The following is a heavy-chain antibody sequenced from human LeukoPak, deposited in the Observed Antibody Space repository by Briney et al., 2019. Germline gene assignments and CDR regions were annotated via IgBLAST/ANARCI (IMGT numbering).Heavy chain of an antibody. Sequence: GGSLRLSCAASGFTFSSYAMSWVRQAPGKGLEWVSAISGSGGSTYYADSAKGRFTISRDNSKNTLYLQMNSLRAEDTAVYYCAKAYYGSGSYSLDAFDIWGQGTMVTVSS. CDR2: ISGSGGST. CDR1: GFTFSSYA. J-gene: IGHJ3*02. CDR3: AKAYYGSGSYSLDAFDI. D-gene: IGHD3-10*01. V-gene: IGHV3-23*01.